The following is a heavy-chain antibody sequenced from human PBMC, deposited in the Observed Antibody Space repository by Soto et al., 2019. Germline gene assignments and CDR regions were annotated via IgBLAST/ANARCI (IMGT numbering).Heavy chain of an antibody. Sequence: LGESLKISCKGSGYSFTSYWIGWVRQMPGKGLEWMGIIYPGDSDTRYSPSFQGQVTISADKSISTAYLQWSSPKASDTAMYYCARLGGATWDNYYYYGMDVWGQGTTVTVS. CDR3: ARLGGATWDNYYYYGMDV. D-gene: IGHD1-26*01. CDR1: GYSFTSYW. CDR2: IYPGDSDT. V-gene: IGHV5-51*01. J-gene: IGHJ6*02.